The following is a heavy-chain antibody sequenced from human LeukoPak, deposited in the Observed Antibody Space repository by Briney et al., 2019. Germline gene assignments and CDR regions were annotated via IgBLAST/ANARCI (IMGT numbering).Heavy chain of an antibody. D-gene: IGHD1-1*01. CDR2: INYSGST. J-gene: IGHJ4*02. CDR1: GGSISSSSYY. Sequence: SETLSLTCTVSGGSISSSSYYWSWIRQPPGKGLEWIGYINYSGSTNYNPSLKSRVTISVDTSKNQLFLKLNSVTAADTAVYYCARVTEWNDFDYWGQGTLVSVSS. CDR3: ARVTEWNDFDY. V-gene: IGHV4-61*01.